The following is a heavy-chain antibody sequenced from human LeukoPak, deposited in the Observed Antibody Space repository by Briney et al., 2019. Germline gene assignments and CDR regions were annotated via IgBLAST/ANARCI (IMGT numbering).Heavy chain of an antibody. Sequence: GGSLRLSCAGSGFSFSSYGMHWVRQAPGKGLEWVVNIKQDGSEKYYVDSGKGRFTISRDNAKNSQYLQMNSLRAEDTAVYYCARVSATVIPLFDYWGQGALVTVSS. V-gene: IGHV3-7*01. CDR2: IKQDGSEK. D-gene: IGHD4-17*01. J-gene: IGHJ4*02. CDR1: GFSFSSYG. CDR3: ARVSATVIPLFDY.